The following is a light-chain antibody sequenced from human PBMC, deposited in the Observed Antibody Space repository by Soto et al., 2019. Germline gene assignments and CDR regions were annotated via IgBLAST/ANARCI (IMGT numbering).Light chain of an antibody. CDR2: KAS. J-gene: IGKJ1*01. Sequence: DIQMTQSPSTLSASVGDRVTITCRASQSINSWLAWYQQKPGKAPNLLIYKASSLESGVPSRFSGSGSGTEFTLNIGSLQLDDFATYYCQHYNSYPWTFGQGTKVEIK. V-gene: IGKV1-5*03. CDR1: QSINSW. CDR3: QHYNSYPWT.